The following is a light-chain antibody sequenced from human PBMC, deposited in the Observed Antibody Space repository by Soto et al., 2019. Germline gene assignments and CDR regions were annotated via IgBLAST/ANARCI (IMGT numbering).Light chain of an antibody. Sequence: DIQMTQSPSTLSASVGDRVTITCRASQSINTWLAWYQQKPGKAPKLLIYRASTLESGVPSRFSGSGSGTEFTLTISSLQPDDYCQHYNTYSGTFGPGTKVDI. J-gene: IGKJ3*01. CDR3: QHYNTYSGT. CDR1: QSINTW. V-gene: IGKV1-5*03. CDR2: RAS.